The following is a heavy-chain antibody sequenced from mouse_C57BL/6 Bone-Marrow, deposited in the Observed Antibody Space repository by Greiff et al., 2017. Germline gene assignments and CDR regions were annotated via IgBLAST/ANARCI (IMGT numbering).Heavy chain of an antibody. Sequence: VQLQQSGAELVRPGASVKLSCKASGYTFTDYYINWVKQRPGQGLEWIARIYPGSGNTYYNEKFKGKATLTAEKSSSTAYMQLSSLTSEDSAVYFCARSGQLRPYYFDYWGQGTTLTVSS. CDR2: IYPGSGNT. CDR1: GYTFTDYY. CDR3: ARSGQLRPYYFDY. D-gene: IGHD3-2*02. J-gene: IGHJ2*01. V-gene: IGHV1-76*01.